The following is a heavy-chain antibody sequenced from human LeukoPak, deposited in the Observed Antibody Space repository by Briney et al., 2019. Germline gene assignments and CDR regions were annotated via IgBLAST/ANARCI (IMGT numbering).Heavy chain of an antibody. D-gene: IGHD6-19*01. V-gene: IGHV3-11*04. CDR1: GFTFSDYY. CDR3: ARGTIAVAGTFDY. CDR2: ISSSGSTI. Sequence: NPGGSLRLSCAASGFTFSDYYMSWIRQAPGEGLEWVSYISSSGSTIYYADSVKGRFTISRDNAKNSLYLQMNSLRAEDTAVYYCARGTIAVAGTFDYWGQGTLVTVSS. J-gene: IGHJ4*02.